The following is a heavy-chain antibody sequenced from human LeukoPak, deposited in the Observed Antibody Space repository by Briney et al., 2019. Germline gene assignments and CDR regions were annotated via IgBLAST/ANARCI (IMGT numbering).Heavy chain of an antibody. CDR1: GGSFSGYY. CDR2: INHSGST. V-gene: IGHV4-34*01. Sequence: PETLSLTCAVYGGSFSGYYWSWIRQPPGKGLEWIGEINHSGSTNYNPSLKSRVTISVDTSKNQFSLKLSSVTAADTAVYYCARGRTMVRGVKAAVGFDPWGQGTLVTVSS. CDR3: ARGRTMVRGVKAAVGFDP. J-gene: IGHJ5*02. D-gene: IGHD3-10*01.